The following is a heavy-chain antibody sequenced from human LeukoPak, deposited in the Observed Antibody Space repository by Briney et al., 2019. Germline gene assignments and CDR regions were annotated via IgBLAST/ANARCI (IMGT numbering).Heavy chain of an antibody. Sequence: GGSLRLSCAASGFTFDDHAMHWVRHAPGKGLEWVSSISWNSGRIGYADSVKGRFTISRDTAKKSLYLQMNSLRSEDTAFYYCAKDVWRGPFDAFDVWGQGTMVTVSS. CDR2: ISWNSGRI. V-gene: IGHV3-9*01. CDR1: GFTFDDHA. D-gene: IGHD3-3*01. J-gene: IGHJ3*01. CDR3: AKDVWRGPFDAFDV.